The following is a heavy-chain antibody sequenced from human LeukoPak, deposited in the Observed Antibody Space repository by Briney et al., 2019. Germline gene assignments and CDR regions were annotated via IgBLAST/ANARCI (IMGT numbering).Heavy chain of an antibody. CDR2: IWYDGSKE. CDR1: GFTFSSYG. CDR3: ARDLAVGVFHFDY. J-gene: IGHJ4*02. Sequence: PGGSLRLSCAASGFTFSSYGFHWVRQTPGKGLEWVAVIWYDGSKEYYADSVKGRFTISRDNSKNTVYLQMNSLRAEDTAVYYCARDLAVGVFHFDYWSQGTLVTVSS. V-gene: IGHV3-33*01. D-gene: IGHD1-26*01.